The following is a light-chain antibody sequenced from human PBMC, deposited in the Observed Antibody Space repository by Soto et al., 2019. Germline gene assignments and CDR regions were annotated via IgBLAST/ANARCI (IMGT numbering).Light chain of an antibody. V-gene: IGKV1-39*01. CDR2: GTS. Sequence: DIQMTQSPSSLSASVGDRVTITCRASQSISTFLNWYQQKPGKAPRLLIYGTSNLQTGVPSRFSGSGSGTLFTLTISSLQPEDFTTYYCQQSYSALTFGQGTKLEMK. J-gene: IGKJ2*01. CDR1: QSISTF. CDR3: QQSYSALT.